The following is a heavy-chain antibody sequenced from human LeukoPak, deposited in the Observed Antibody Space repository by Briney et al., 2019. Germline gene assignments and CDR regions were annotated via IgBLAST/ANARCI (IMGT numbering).Heavy chain of an antibody. CDR2: ISGSGGST. CDR1: GFTFSSYA. V-gene: IGHV3-23*01. Sequence: PGGSLRLSCAASGFTFSSYAMSWVRQAPVKGLEWVSAISGSGGSTYYADSVKGRFTISRDNSKNTLYLQMNSLRAEDTAVYYCAARVLSDYYIDYWGQGTLVTVSS. CDR3: AARVLSDYYIDY. D-gene: IGHD3-16*01. J-gene: IGHJ4*02.